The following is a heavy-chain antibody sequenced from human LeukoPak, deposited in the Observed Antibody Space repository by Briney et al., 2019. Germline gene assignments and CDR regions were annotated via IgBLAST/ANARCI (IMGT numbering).Heavy chain of an antibody. D-gene: IGHD4-17*01. Sequence: PSETQSLTCAVYGGSFSGYYWSWNRQPPGKGLEWIGEINHSGSTNYTPSLKSRVTISVDTSKNQFSLKLSSVTAADTAVYYCARGPDYGDYAPFDYWGQGTLVTVSS. CDR2: INHSGST. CDR1: GGSFSGYY. V-gene: IGHV4-34*01. J-gene: IGHJ4*02. CDR3: ARGPDYGDYAPFDY.